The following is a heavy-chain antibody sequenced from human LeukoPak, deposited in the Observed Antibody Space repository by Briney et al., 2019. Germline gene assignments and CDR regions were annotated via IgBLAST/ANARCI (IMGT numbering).Heavy chain of an antibody. CDR1: GFTFSSYS. D-gene: IGHD3-3*01. CDR2: ITSSSSYI. V-gene: IGHV3-21*01. CDR3: ASDFWSGYYTPMGVNY. Sequence: KPGGSLRLSCAASGFTFSSYSMNWVRQAPGKGLEWVSSITSSSSYIYYADSVKGRFTISRHNAKNSLYLQLNSLRAEDTAVYYCASDFWSGYYTPMGVNYWGQGTLVTVSS. J-gene: IGHJ4*02.